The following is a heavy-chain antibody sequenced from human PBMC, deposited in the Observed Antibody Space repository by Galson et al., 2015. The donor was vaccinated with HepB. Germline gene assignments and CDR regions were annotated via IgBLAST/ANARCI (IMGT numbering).Heavy chain of an antibody. V-gene: IGHV3-23*01. J-gene: IGHJ4*02. CDR1: GFTFSSYA. CDR3: VKDLSGPFDY. CDR2: ISGSGSST. D-gene: IGHD5/OR15-5a*01. Sequence: SLRLSCAASGFTFSSYAMSWVRQAPGKGLEWVSVISGSGSSTYYADSVKGRFTISRDNSKNTLYLQMNTLRAEDTAVYYCVKDLSGPFDYWGQGTLVTVSS.